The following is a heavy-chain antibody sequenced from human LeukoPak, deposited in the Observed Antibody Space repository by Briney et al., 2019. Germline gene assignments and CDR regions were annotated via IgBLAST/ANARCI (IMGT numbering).Heavy chain of an antibody. CDR3: ARGYVRWYFDL. D-gene: IGHD3-10*02. Sequence: PSETLSLTCTVSGGSISSYHWTWIRQPPGKALEWIGYIFYSGSTNYNPALKSRVTVSVDTSKNQFSLKLSSVTAADTAVYYCARGYVRWYFDLWGRGTLVTVSS. CDR2: IFYSGST. J-gene: IGHJ2*01. V-gene: IGHV4-59*01. CDR1: GGSISSYH.